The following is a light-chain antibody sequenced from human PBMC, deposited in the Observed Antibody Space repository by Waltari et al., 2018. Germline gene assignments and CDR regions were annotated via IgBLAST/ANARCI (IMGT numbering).Light chain of an antibody. Sequence: EIVLTQSPGTLSLSPGERATLSCRASQGVGKYLAWYQQRPGQAPRPLLYHASIRATGIPDRFSGSGSGTDFSLTISRLEPEDFAVYYCQKYDFLPATFGQGTTVEIK. CDR2: HAS. V-gene: IGKV3-20*01. J-gene: IGKJ1*01. CDR1: QGVGKY. CDR3: QKYDFLPAT.